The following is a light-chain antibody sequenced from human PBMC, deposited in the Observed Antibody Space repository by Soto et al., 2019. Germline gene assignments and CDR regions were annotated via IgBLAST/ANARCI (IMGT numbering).Light chain of an antibody. V-gene: IGKV3-11*01. CDR1: QSVSTY. J-gene: IGKJ5*01. CDR2: DTT. Sequence: VLTQSPVTLSLSPGDRATLSCRASQSVSTYLAWYRQVPGQPPRLLIYDTTNRAAGIPPRCSGSRSGTDFTLTISSGEPEDFAFYYCHQRNTFGQGTRLEIK. CDR3: HQRNT.